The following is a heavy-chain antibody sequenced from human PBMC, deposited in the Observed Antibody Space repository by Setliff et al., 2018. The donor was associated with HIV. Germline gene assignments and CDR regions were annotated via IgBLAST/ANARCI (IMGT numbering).Heavy chain of an antibody. J-gene: IGHJ4*02. Sequence: GXSLXXXGAASGFTGSRFYMSWVRQAPGKGLEWVSVIYSDGSSYYADPVRGXFTISRDNYKNTLYLQMNSLRPEDTAVYYCARDSPLSHFDYWGQGILVTVSS. CDR3: ARDSPLSHFDY. CDR1: GFTGSRFY. V-gene: IGHV3-53*01. CDR2: IYSDGSS.